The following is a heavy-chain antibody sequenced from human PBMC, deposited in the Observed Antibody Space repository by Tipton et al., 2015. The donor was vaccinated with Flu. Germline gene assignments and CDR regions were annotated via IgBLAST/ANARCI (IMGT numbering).Heavy chain of an antibody. CDR2: IYYSGST. J-gene: IGHJ4*02. CDR1: GGSISSSSYY. Sequence: TLSLTCTVSGGSISSSSYYWGWIRKPPGKGLEWIGSIYYSGSTYYNPSLKSRVTISVDTSKNRFSLKLSSVTAADTAVYYCARRVVVPAAIYFDYWGQGTLVTVSS. D-gene: IGHD2-2*01. CDR3: ARRVVVPAAIYFDY. V-gene: IGHV4-39*07.